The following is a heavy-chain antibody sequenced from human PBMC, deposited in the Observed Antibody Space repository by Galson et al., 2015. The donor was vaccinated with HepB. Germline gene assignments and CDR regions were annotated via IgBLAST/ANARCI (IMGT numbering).Heavy chain of an antibody. CDR2: ISASGGRT. Sequence: SLRLSCAASGFTFINYAMSWVRQAPGRGLEWVSGISASGGRTYYADSVKGRFTISRDNSKNKLYLEMNSLRVEDTAEYYCAKDGGDCSDGECYYFDCWGREPWSPSPQ. V-gene: IGHV3-23*01. D-gene: IGHD2-15*01. CDR1: GFTFINYA. J-gene: IGHJ4*02. CDR3: AKDGGDCSDGECYYFDC.